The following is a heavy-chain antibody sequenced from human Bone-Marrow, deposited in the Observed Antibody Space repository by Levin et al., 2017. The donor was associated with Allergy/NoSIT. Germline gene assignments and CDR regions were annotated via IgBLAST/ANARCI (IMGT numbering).Heavy chain of an antibody. CDR2: LWYDGSGT. J-gene: IGHJ4*02. CDR3: VRDRGYSGHRGPLQD. V-gene: IGHV3-33*01. Sequence: GGSLRLSCAASGFTFSSYGMHRVRQAPGKGLEWVAGLWYDGSGTKYADSVRGRFTISRDIPERKVFLQMDGLTAEDSGLYYCVRDRGYSGHRGPLQDWGQGTLVTVSS. CDR1: GFTFSSYG. D-gene: IGHD5-12*01.